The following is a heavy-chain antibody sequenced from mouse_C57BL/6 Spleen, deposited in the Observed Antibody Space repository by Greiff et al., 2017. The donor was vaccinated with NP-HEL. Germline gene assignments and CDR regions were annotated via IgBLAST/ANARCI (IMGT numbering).Heavy chain of an antibody. CDR3: ARGGEGYYGSSYVGFAY. Sequence: VQLQQSGAELVRPGTSVKVSCKASGYAFTNYLIEWVKQRPGQGLEWIGVINPGSGGTNYNEKFKGKATLTADKSSSTAYMQLSSLTSEDSAVYVCARGGEGYYGSSYVGFAYWGQGTLVTVSA. CDR1: GYAFTNYL. D-gene: IGHD1-1*01. CDR2: INPGSGGT. J-gene: IGHJ3*01. V-gene: IGHV1-54*01.